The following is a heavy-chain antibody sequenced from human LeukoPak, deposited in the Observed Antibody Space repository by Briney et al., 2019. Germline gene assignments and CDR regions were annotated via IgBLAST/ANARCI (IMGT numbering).Heavy chain of an antibody. J-gene: IGHJ1*01. CDR3: AKDHRGFDDFWTGYDH. CDR2: ISSSGSTI. D-gene: IGHD3/OR15-3a*01. CDR1: GFTFSSYE. V-gene: IGHV3-48*03. Sequence: GGSLRLSCAASGFTFSSYEMNWVRQAPGKGLEWVSYISSSGSTIYYADSVKGRFTISRDNSKNTLYLQMNSLRVEDTAVYFCAKDHRGFDDFWTGYDHWGQGTLVTVSS.